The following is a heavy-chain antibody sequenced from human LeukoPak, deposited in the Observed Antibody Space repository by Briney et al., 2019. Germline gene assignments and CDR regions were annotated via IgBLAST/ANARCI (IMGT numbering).Heavy chain of an antibody. V-gene: IGHV3-23*01. CDR1: GFTLSSYA. Sequence: GGSLRLSCAASGFTLSSYAMSWVRQSPGKGLEWVSSISGSGGSRDYADSVKGRFTISSDNSKNTLYLQMNTLRAEDTAVYYCTRVPFRSYFDYWGQGTLVTVSS. J-gene: IGHJ4*02. CDR3: TRVPFRSYFDY. D-gene: IGHD3-10*01. CDR2: ISGSGGSR.